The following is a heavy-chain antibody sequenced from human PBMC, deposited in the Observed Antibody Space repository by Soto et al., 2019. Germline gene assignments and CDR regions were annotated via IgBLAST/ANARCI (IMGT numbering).Heavy chain of an antibody. CDR1: GGTFSSYS. CDR2: IIPIFGTA. Sequence: SVKVSCKASGGTFSSYSISWVRQAPGQGLEWMGGIIPIFGTANYAQKFQGRVTITADESTSTAYMELSSLRSEDTAVYYCARGSITGTTLLYYYGMDVWGQGTTVTVSS. V-gene: IGHV1-69*13. J-gene: IGHJ6*02. CDR3: ARGSITGTTLLYYYGMDV. D-gene: IGHD1-7*01.